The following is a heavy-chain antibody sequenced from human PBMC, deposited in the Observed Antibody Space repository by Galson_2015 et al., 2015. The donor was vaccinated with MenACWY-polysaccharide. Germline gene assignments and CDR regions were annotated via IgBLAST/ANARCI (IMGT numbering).Heavy chain of an antibody. D-gene: IGHD2-2*01. CDR2: INSDARII. CDR1: GFTFSSHW. CDR3: ARDRVDVPVIEAHTIFDY. V-gene: IGHV3-74*01. Sequence: SLRLSCAASGFTFSSHWMHWVRQAPGEGRVWVSRINSDARIINYADTGKGRFTFSRDNAQNTLYLEKNSLRAEDTAIYFCARDRVDVPVIEAHTIFDYWGQGVLVTVSS. J-gene: IGHJ4*02.